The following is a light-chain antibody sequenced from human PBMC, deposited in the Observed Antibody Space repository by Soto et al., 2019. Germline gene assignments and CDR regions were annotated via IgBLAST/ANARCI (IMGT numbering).Light chain of an antibody. J-gene: IGKJ1*01. CDR1: QSISSY. CDR3: QQSYSTPWT. V-gene: IGKV1-39*01. CDR2: AAS. Sequence: DIQMTQSPSSLSASVGDRVPITCRASQSISSYLNWFQQKPGKAPKLLIYAASSVQSGVPSRFSGSGFGTDFTLTISSLQPEDFATYYCQQSYSTPWTVGQGTKVDIK.